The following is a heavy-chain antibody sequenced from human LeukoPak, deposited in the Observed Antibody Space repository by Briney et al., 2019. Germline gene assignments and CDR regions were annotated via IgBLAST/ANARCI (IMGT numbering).Heavy chain of an antibody. CDR1: GFTFSSYS. CDR3: ARVVVPKGNAFDI. D-gene: IGHD2-2*01. V-gene: IGHV3-30*03. CDR2: ISYDGSNK. J-gene: IGHJ3*02. Sequence: GGSLRLSCAVSGFTFSSYSMNWVRQAPGKGLEWVAVISYDGSNKYYADSVKGRFTISRDNSKNTLYLQMNSLRAEDTAVYYCARVVVPKGNAFDIWGQGTMVTVSS.